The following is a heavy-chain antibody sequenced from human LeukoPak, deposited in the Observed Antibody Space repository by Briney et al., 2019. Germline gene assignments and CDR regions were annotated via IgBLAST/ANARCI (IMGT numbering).Heavy chain of an antibody. D-gene: IGHD5-12*01. CDR1: GYTFTSYG. CDR3: ARDKVGLGGYSGYVGTFDY. CDR2: ISAYNGNT. V-gene: IGHV1-18*01. Sequence: GASVTVSCKASGYTFTSYGISWVRQAPGQGLEGMGWISAYNGNTNYAQKLQGRVTMTTDTSTSTAYMELRSLRSDDTAVYYCARDKVGLGGYSGYVGTFDYWGQGTLVTVSS. J-gene: IGHJ4*02.